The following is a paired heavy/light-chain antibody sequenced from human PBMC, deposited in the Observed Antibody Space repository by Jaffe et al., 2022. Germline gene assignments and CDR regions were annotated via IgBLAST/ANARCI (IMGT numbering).Heavy chain of an antibody. Sequence: EVQLLESGGGLVQPGGSLRLSCAASGFTFSSYAMSWVRQAPGKGLEWVSTISGRGGSTYYADSVKGRFTISRDNSKNTLYLQMNNLRTEGTAVYYCAGGAGTGFDYWGQGTLVTVSS. CDR2: ISGRGGST. D-gene: IGHD3-16*01. J-gene: IGHJ4*02. CDR1: GFTFSSYA. V-gene: IGHV3-23*01. CDR3: AGGAGTGFDY.
Light chain of an antibody. J-gene: IGLJ2*01. CDR1: SSDVGGYNY. CDR3: CSYAGSSTFVV. V-gene: IGLV2-11*01. CDR2: DVS. Sequence: QSALTQPRSVSGSPGQSVTISCTGTSSDVGGYNYVSWYQQHPGKAPKLMIYDVSKRPSGVPDRFTGSKSGNTASLTISGLQAEDEADYYCCSYAGSSTFVVFGGGTKLTVL.